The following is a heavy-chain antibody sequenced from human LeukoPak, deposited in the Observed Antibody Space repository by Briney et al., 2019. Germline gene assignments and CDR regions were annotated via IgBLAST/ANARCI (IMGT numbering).Heavy chain of an antibody. CDR1: GGSFSGYS. Sequence: SETLSLTCAVSGGSFSGYSWNWIRQPPGKGLEWIGEINQSGSTKYNPSLKSRVTISIDTSKSQFSMRPNSVTAADTALYYCARCDSGGWFFDSWGQGALITVSS. CDR2: INQSGST. CDR3: ARCDSGGWFFDS. D-gene: IGHD6-19*01. V-gene: IGHV4-34*01. J-gene: IGHJ5*01.